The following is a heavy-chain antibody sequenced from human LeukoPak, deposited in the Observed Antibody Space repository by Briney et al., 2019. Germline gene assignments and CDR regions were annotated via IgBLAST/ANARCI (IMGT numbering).Heavy chain of an antibody. V-gene: IGHV3-13*01. J-gene: IGHJ4*02. Sequence: GGSLRLSCAVSGFNFSSNDMHWVRQPTGKGLEWVSGISTAGDTYYPDSVKGRFTNSRKNAKSSFYLQMNSLSAGDTAVYYCASGERGFDYWGQGNLVTVSS. CDR1: GFNFSSND. CDR2: ISTAGDT. CDR3: ASGERGFDY. D-gene: IGHD7-27*01.